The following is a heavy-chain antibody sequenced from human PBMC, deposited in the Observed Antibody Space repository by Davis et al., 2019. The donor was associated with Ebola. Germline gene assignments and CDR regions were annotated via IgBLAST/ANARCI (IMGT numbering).Heavy chain of an antibody. D-gene: IGHD1-1*01. Sequence: SETLSLTCTVSGYSISSGYYWGWIRQPPGKGLEWIGSIYHSGSTYYNPSLKSRVTISVDTSKNQFSLKLSSVTAADTAVYYCAREDGDWNDVRYYYYYGMDVWGKGTTVTVSS. J-gene: IGHJ6*04. CDR1: GYSISSGYY. CDR2: IYHSGST. V-gene: IGHV4-38-2*02. CDR3: AREDGDWNDVRYYYYYGMDV.